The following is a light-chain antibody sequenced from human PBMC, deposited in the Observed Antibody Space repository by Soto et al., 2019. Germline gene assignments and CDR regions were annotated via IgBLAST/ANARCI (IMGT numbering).Light chain of an antibody. J-gene: IGLJ1*01. CDR3: SSYSGRNNSLV. V-gene: IGLV2-8*01. CDR2: EVT. CDR1: NNDVGGYRY. Sequence: QSALTQPPSASGFPGQSVTISCIGTNNDVGGYRYVSWYQQHPGKAPKLMIYEVTKRPSGVPDRFSGSRSGNTASLTVSRLQAGDEADYYCSSYSGRNNSLVFGAGTKVTVL.